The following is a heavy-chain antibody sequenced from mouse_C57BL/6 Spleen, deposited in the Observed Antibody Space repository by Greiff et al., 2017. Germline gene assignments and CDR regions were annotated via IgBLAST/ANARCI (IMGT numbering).Heavy chain of an antibody. CDR2: IDPANGNT. CDR1: GFNIKNTY. CDR3: AREFITTVVARGNFDY. Sequence: VQLQQSVAELVRPGASVKLSCTASGFNIKNTYMHWVKQRPEQGLEWIGRIDPANGNTKYAPKFQGKATITADTSSNTAYLQLSSLTSEDTAIYYCAREFITTVVARGNFDYWGQGTTLTVSS. V-gene: IGHV14-3*01. D-gene: IGHD1-1*01. J-gene: IGHJ2*01.